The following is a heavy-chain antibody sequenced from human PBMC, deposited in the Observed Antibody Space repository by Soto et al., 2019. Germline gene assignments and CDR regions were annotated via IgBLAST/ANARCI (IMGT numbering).Heavy chain of an antibody. V-gene: IGHV3-33*01. D-gene: IGHD6-19*01. CDR1: GFTFSSYG. Sequence: GGSLRLSCAASGFTFSSYGMHWVRQAPGKGLEWVAVIWYDGSNKYYADSVKGRFTISRDNSKNTLYLQMNSLRAEDTAVYYCARDPCGSGCSVCDYWGQGTLVTVSS. J-gene: IGHJ4*02. CDR2: IWYDGSNK. CDR3: ARDPCGSGCSVCDY.